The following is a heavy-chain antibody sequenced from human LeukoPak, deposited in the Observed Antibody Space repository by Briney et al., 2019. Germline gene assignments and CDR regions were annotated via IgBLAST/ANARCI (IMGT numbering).Heavy chain of an antibody. Sequence: PGGSLRLSCAASGFTFSSYSMNWVRQAPGKGLEWVSSISSSSSYIYYADAVNGRFTISRDNAKHSLYLQMNSLRAEDMAVYYCARGAVAGTPVVYFQHWGQGTLVTVSS. J-gene: IGHJ1*01. CDR3: ARGAVAGTPVVYFQH. V-gene: IGHV3-21*01. CDR1: GFTFSSYS. D-gene: IGHD6-19*01. CDR2: ISSSSSYI.